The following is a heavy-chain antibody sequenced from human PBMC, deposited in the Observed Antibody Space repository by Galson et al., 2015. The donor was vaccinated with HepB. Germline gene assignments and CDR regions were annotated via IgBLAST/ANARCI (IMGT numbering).Heavy chain of an antibody. J-gene: IGHJ4*02. CDR2: ISWNSGSI. CDR1: GFTFDDYA. V-gene: IGHV3-9*01. CDR3: AKDMDGNSGTDH. Sequence: SLRLSCAASGFTFDDYAMHWVRQAPGKGLEWVSGISWNSGSIGYADSVKGRFTISRDNAKNSLYLQMNSLRAEDTALYYCAKDMDGNSGTDHWGQGTLVTVSS. D-gene: IGHD4-23*01.